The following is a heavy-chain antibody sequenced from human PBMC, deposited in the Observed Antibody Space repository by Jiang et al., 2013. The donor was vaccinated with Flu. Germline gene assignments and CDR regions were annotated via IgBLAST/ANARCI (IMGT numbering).Heavy chain of an antibody. CDR3: ASLWELLAADDAEYFQH. CDR2: ISSSSSYI. J-gene: IGHJ1*01. D-gene: IGHD1-26*01. Sequence: RLSCAASGFTFSSYSMNWVRQAPGKGLEWVSSISSSSSYIYYADSVKGRFTISRDNAKNSLYLQMNSLRAEDTAVYYCASLWELLAADDAEYFQHWGQGTLVTVSS. V-gene: IGHV3-21*04. CDR1: GFTFSSYS.